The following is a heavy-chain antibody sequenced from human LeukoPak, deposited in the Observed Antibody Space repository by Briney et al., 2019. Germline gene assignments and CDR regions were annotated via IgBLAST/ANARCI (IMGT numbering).Heavy chain of an antibody. CDR2: INSDGSST. J-gene: IGHJ4*02. Sequence: GGPLRLSCAASGFTFSSYWMHWVRQAPGKGLVWVSRINSDGSSTSYADSVKGRFTISRDNAKNTLYLQMNSLRAEDTAVYYCARDQGYSSGWSLGYWGQGTLVTVSS. D-gene: IGHD6-19*01. CDR1: GFTFSSYW. CDR3: ARDQGYSSGWSLGY. V-gene: IGHV3-74*01.